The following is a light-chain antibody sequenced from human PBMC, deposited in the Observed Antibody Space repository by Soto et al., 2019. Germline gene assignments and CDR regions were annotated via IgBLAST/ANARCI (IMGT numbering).Light chain of an antibody. CDR2: DVS. CDR1: QSISGW. V-gene: IGKV1-5*01. Sequence: DLQMTQSPSTLSASVGDRVTITCRASQSISGWLAWYQQKPGKAPNLLIYDVSSLESGVPSRFSGSGSGTEFTLTITSLQPGDFATYYCQQYKNLWTFGQGTKVEIK. J-gene: IGKJ1*01. CDR3: QQYKNLWT.